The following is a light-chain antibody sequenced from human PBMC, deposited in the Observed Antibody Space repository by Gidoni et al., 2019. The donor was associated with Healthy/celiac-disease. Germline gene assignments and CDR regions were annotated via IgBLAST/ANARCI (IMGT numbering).Light chain of an antibody. V-gene: IGKV1-33*01. J-gene: IGKJ3*01. CDR1: QDISNY. CDR2: DAS. CDR3: QQYDNLPLFT. Sequence: DIQMTQSPSSLSASVGDRVTITCPASQDISNYLNWYQQKPGKAPKLLIYDASNLETGVPPRFSGSGSGTDFTFTISSLQPEDIATYYCQQYDNLPLFTFGPGTKVDIK.